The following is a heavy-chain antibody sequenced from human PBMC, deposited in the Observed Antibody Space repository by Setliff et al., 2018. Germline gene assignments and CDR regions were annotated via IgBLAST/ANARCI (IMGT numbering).Heavy chain of an antibody. V-gene: IGHV4-61*01. J-gene: IGHJ4*02. D-gene: IGHD4-17*01. CDR1: GGSISSSNYY. Sequence: SETLSLTCTVSGGSISSSNYYWSWIRQSPGKGLEWIGYIYYSGSTNYNPSLKSRVTISVDTSKNQVSLKLNSVTAADTAVYYCGRDRHTPTVTTRGDYWGQGTLVTVSS. CDR3: GRDRHTPTVTTRGDY. CDR2: IYYSGST.